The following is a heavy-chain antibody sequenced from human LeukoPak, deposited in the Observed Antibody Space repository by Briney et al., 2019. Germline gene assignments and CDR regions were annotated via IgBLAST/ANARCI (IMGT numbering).Heavy chain of an antibody. CDR2: ISSSGSTI. CDR3: ARDLIGGYYGSGSYPDPFDY. CDR1: GFTFSSYE. J-gene: IGHJ4*02. D-gene: IGHD3-10*01. Sequence: GGSLRLSCAASGFTFSSYEMNWVRQAPGKGLEWVSYISSSGSTIYYADSVKGRFTISRDNAKNSLYLQMNSLRAEGTAVYYCARDLIGGYYGSGSYPDPFDYWGQGTLVTVSS. V-gene: IGHV3-48*03.